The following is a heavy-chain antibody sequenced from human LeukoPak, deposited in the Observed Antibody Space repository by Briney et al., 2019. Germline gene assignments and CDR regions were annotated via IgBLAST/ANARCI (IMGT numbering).Heavy chain of an antibody. J-gene: IGHJ4*02. V-gene: IGHV4-59*01. CDR1: SDSISSYY. CDR2: IYYSGTT. Sequence: SETLSLTCTVSSDSISSYYWSWIRQPPGKGLEWIGYIYYSGTTKYNPSLKSRVTISIDTSKNQFSLKLSSVTAADTAVYYCARGLSLVGATNDYWGQGTLVTVSS. D-gene: IGHD1-26*01. CDR3: ARGLSLVGATNDY.